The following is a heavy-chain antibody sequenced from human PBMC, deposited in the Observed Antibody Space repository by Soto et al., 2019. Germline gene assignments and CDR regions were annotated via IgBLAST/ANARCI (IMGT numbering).Heavy chain of an antibody. D-gene: IGHD6-6*01. CDR2: INHSGST. CDR1: GGSFSRYY. J-gene: IGHJ4*02. V-gene: IGHV4-34*01. CDR3: ARTSRFDY. Sequence: QVQLQQWGAGLLKPSETLSLTCAVYGGSFSRYYWSWIRQPPGKGLEWIGEINHSGSTNYNPSLKSRVTISVDPSKNQFSLKLSSVTAADTAVYYCARTSRFDYWGQGTLVTVSS.